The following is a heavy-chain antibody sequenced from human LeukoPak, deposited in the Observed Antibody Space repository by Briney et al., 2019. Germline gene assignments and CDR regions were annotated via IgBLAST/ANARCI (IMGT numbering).Heavy chain of an antibody. V-gene: IGHV3-23*01. CDR1: GFIFSTYA. J-gene: IGHJ4*02. D-gene: IGHD3-10*01. Sequence: QPGGSLRLSCAASGFIFSTYAMSWVRQAPGKGLEWVSAISPGGTDTYYADSVKGRFTISRDNSKNTLFLQMNSLRVEDTAVYYCAKRGGYETMAAFDYWGQGTLVTVSS. CDR3: AKRGGYETMAAFDY. CDR2: ISPGGTDT.